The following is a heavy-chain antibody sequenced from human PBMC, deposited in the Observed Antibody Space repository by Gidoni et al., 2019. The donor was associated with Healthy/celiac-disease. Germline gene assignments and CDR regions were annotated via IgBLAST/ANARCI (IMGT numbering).Heavy chain of an antibody. CDR2: IYYSGST. CDR1: GGSISSNY. J-gene: IGHJ3*02. V-gene: IGHV4-59*01. CDR3: ARARDYGDYVTAAFDI. D-gene: IGHD4-17*01. Sequence: QVQLQASGPGLVKPSETLSLTCTVSGGSISSNYWSWIRQPPGKGLEWIGYIYYSGSTNYNPSLKSRVTISVDTSKNQFSLKLSSVTAADTAVYYCARARDYGDYVTAAFDIWGQGTMVTVSS.